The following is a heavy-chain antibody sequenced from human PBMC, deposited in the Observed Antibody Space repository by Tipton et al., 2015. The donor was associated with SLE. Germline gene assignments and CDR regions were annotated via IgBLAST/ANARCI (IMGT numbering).Heavy chain of an antibody. CDR3: ARDPAGSRLDY. CDR1: GFTFSSYG. D-gene: IGHD6-13*01. J-gene: IGHJ4*02. Sequence: SLRLSCAVSGFTFSSYGMNWVRQAPGKGLEWVSCISTSSSYIYYADSVKGRFTISRDNAKSSLYLQMKSLRAEDTAVYYCARDPAGSRLDYWGQGTLVTVSS. V-gene: IGHV3-21*03. CDR2: ISTSSSYI.